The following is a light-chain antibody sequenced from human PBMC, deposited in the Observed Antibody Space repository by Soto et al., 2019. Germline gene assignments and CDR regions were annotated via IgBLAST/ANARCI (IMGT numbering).Light chain of an antibody. CDR1: QSVGSN. Sequence: EIVMTQSPATLSVSPGERATLSCRASQSVGSNLAWYQQRPGQTPKLVIFGASTRATGIPARFSGSGSGTEFTPNISSLQSEDFGIYFCQQYNNWPLSFGGGTKAEIK. J-gene: IGKJ4*01. CDR2: GAS. V-gene: IGKV3-15*01. CDR3: QQYNNWPLS.